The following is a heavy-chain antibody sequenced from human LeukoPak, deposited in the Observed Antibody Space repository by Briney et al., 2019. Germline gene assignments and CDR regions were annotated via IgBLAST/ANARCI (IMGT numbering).Heavy chain of an antibody. CDR2: IKQDGGEK. D-gene: IGHD6-6*01. V-gene: IGHV3-7*01. CDR3: ARDGTAASLYFDL. J-gene: IGHJ4*01. CDR1: GFTFSSYW. Sequence: GGSLRLSCAVSGFTFSSYWMNWVRQAPGKGLEWVASIKQDGGEKSYVDSVKGRFTISRDNAKNSLYLQMSSLRAEDTAVYYCARDGTAASLYFDLWGLGTLVTVSS.